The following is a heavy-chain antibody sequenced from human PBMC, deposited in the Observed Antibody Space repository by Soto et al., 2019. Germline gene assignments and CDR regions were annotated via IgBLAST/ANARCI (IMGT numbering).Heavy chain of an antibody. D-gene: IGHD3-10*01. CDR3: ARLLFGAANWFDP. CDR2: IYYSGST. V-gene: IGHV4-59*01. Sequence: PSETLSVTCSVAGGSISSYCWSWIRQPPGKGLEWIGYIYYSGSTNYNPSLKSRVTISVDTSKNQFSLKLSSVTAADTAVYYCARLLFGAANWFDPWGQGTLVTVSS. CDR1: GGSISSYC. J-gene: IGHJ5*02.